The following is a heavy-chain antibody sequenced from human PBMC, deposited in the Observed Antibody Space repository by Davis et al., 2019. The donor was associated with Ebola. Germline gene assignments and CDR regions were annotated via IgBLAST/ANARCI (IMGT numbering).Heavy chain of an antibody. Sequence: ASVKVSCKASGYTFSGDYMHWVRQAPGQGLEWMGWINPYSGGTVYAPKFQDRVTMTSDTSITTAYMELNSLRSDDTAIYYCARDLGYHANYLAAYWGQGTLVTVSS. CDR2: INPYSGGT. CDR3: ARDLGYHANYLAAY. CDR1: GYTFSGDY. D-gene: IGHD4/OR15-4a*01. V-gene: IGHV1-2*02. J-gene: IGHJ4*02.